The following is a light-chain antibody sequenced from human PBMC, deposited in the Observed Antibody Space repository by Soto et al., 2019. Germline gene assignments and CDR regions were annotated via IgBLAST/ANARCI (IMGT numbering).Light chain of an antibody. CDR1: SSDVGGYKY. CDR2: DVT. CDR3: CSFAGTAWV. J-gene: IGLJ3*02. Sequence: QSVLTQPRSVSGSPGQSVTISCSGTSSDVGGYKYVSGYQHHPGKAPKLIIFDVTRRPSGVPDRLSGSKSGNTASLTISRHQVDDEADYYCCSFAGTAWVFGGETKLTVL. V-gene: IGLV2-11*01.